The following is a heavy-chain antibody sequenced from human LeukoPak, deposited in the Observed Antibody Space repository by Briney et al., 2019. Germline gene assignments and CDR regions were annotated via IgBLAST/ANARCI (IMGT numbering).Heavy chain of an antibody. D-gene: IGHD3-22*01. CDR1: GFSLSTSGMR. J-gene: IGHJ4*02. CDR2: IDWDDDK. Sequence: KESGPALVKPTQTLAVTCTFSGFSLSTSGMRVSWIRQPPGKALEWLARIDWDDDKFYSTSLKTRLTISKDTSKNQVVLTMTNMDPVDTATYYCAQTYYYDSRNSYYFDYRGQGTLVTVSS. CDR3: AQTYYYDSRNSYYFDY. V-gene: IGHV2-70*04.